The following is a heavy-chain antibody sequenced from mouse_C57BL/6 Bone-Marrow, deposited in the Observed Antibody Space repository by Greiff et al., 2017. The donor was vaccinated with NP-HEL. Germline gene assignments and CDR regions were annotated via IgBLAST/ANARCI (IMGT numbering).Heavy chain of an antibody. V-gene: IGHV5-4*03. J-gene: IGHJ2*01. CDR3: ARGSSGYGGY. CDR1: GFTFSSYA. CDR2: ISDGGSYT. D-gene: IGHD3-2*02. Sequence: EVKLVESGGGLVKPGGSLKLSCAASGFTFSSYAMSWVRQTPEKRLEWVATISDGGSYTYYPDNVKGRFTISRDNAKNNLYLQMSHLKSEDTAMYYCARGSSGYGGYWGKGTTLTVSS.